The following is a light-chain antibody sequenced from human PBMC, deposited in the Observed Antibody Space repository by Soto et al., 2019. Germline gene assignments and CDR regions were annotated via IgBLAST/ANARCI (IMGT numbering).Light chain of an antibody. J-gene: IGKJ3*01. Sequence: EIVMTQSPATLSVSPGERATLSCRASQSVSSNLAWYQQKPGQAPRLLIYGASTRATGIPAKLSGRGYGTKFTLTISSLQSEDFAVYYCQQYNNWPLTFGPGTKVDIK. CDR3: QQYNNWPLT. V-gene: IGKV3-15*01. CDR2: GAS. CDR1: QSVSSN.